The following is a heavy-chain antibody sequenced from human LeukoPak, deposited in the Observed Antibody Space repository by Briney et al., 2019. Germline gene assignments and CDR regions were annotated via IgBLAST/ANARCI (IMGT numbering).Heavy chain of an antibody. J-gene: IGHJ4*02. D-gene: IGHD3-10*01. CDR1: GASISSCY. Sequence: SETLSLTCSVSGASISSCYWSWIRQPPGKGLEWIGYIYNGGSTYHNPSLKSRVTISMDTSKNQFYLKLTSVTAADTAVYYCARSQASGTYSGGYWGQGTLVTVSS. V-gene: IGHV4-59*08. CDR2: IYNGGST. CDR3: ARSQASGTYSGGY.